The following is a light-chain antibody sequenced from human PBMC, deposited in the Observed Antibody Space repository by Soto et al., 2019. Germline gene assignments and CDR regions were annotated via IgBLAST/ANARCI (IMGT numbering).Light chain of an antibody. Sequence: DIQMTQSPSSLSTSVGDRVTITCRASQAFSIYLAWYQQKPGKVPKLLIYAASTLQSGVPSRFSGSGSGTDFTLTISSLQPEDVATYYCQKYNSAPPTFGQGTKVEIK. CDR3: QKYNSAPPT. V-gene: IGKV1-27*01. CDR1: QAFSIY. CDR2: AAS. J-gene: IGKJ1*01.